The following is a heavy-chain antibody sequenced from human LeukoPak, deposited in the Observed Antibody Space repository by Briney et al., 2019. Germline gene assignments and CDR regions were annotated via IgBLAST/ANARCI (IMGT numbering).Heavy chain of an antibody. CDR3: ARARYCSGGSCYRWFDP. D-gene: IGHD2-15*01. V-gene: IGHV4-31*03. CDR2: IYYSGST. CDR1: GGSISSGGYY. Sequence: SQTLSLTCTVSGGSISSGGYYWSWIRQHPGKGLEWIGYIYYSGSTYYNPSLKSRVTISVDTSKNRFSLKLSSVTAADTAVYYCARARYCSGGSCYRWFDPWGQGTLVTVSS. J-gene: IGHJ5*02.